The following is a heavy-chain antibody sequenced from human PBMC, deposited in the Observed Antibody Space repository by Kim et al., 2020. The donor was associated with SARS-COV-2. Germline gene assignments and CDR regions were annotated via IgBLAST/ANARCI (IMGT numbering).Heavy chain of an antibody. V-gene: IGHV1-46*01. D-gene: IGHD3-22*01. CDR2: INPSGGST. CDR1: GYTFTSYY. J-gene: IGHJ6*02. Sequence: ASVKVSCKASGYTFTSYYIHWVRQAPGQGLEWMGIINPSGGSTSYAQKFQGRVTMTRDTSTSTVYMELSSLRSEDTAVYYCARARHYYDSSGRNYYYYYGMDVWGQGTTVTVSS. CDR3: ARARHYYDSSGRNYYYYYGMDV.